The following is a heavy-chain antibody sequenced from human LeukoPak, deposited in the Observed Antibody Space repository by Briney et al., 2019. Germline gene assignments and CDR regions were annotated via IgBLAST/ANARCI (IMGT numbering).Heavy chain of an antibody. J-gene: IGHJ5*01. CDR3: VRVLFNSGYDS. CDR2: INPNSGET. Sequence: ASVKVSCKASGYTFTGAYMHWVRQAPGQGLEWVGWINPNSGETKFAPKFQGRVTMTRDTSLSTAFMDLGGLRSDDTAVYYCVRVLFNSGYDSWGQGSLVTVSS. CDR1: GYTFTGAY. V-gene: IGHV1-2*02. D-gene: IGHD4-23*01.